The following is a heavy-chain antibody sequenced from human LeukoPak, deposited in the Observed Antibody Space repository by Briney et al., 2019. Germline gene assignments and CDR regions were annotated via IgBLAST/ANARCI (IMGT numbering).Heavy chain of an antibody. Sequence: ASVKVSCKASVGTFSSYAISWVRQAPGQGLEWMGGIIPIFGTANYAQKFQGRVTITADESTSTAYMELSSLRSEDTAVYYCAKRSIVGATNNWFDPWGQGTLVTVSS. V-gene: IGHV1-69*13. CDR1: VGTFSSYA. J-gene: IGHJ5*02. CDR3: AKRSIVGATNNWFDP. D-gene: IGHD1-26*01. CDR2: IIPIFGTA.